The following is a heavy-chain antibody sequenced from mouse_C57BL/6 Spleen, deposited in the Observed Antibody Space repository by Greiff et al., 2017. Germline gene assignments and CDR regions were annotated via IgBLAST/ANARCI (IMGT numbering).Heavy chain of an antibody. V-gene: IGHV1-53*01. CDR2: INPSNGGT. CDR1: GYTFTSYW. Sequence: QVQLQQPGTELVKPGASVKLSCKASGYTFTSYWMHWVKQRPGQGLEWIGNINPSNGGTNYNEKFKSKATLTVDKSSSTAYMQLSSLTSEDSAVYYCARDLGCITTVVATGDYWGQGTTLTVSS. J-gene: IGHJ2*01. CDR3: ARDLGCITTVVATGDY. D-gene: IGHD1-1*01.